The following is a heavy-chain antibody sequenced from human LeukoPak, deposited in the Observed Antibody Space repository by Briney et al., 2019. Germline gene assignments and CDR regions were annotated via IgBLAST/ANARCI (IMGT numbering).Heavy chain of an antibody. J-gene: IGHJ4*02. CDR3: ARALGGDYVPLYYFDY. V-gene: IGHV4-61*01. Sequence: SETLSLTCTVSGGSVSSGSYYWSWIRQPPGKGLEWIGYIYYSGSTNYNPSLKSRVTISVDTSKNQFSLKLSSVTAADTAVYCCARALGGDYVPLYYFDYWGQGTLVTVSS. D-gene: IGHD4-17*01. CDR2: IYYSGST. CDR1: GGSVSSGSYY.